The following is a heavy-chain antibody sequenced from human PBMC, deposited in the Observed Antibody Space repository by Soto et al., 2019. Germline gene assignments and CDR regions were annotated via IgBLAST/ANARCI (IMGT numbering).Heavy chain of an antibody. D-gene: IGHD3-10*01. Sequence: QVQLQESGPGLVKPSETLSLTCTVSGGSISSYYWSWIRQPPGKGLEWIGYIYYSGSTNYNPSLRSRGTISVDTSKNQFSLKLSSVTAADTAVYYCARLDDYGSGSYYYYYYMDVWGKGTTVTVSS. CDR1: GGSISSYY. CDR3: ARLDDYGSGSYYYYYYMDV. V-gene: IGHV4-59*08. J-gene: IGHJ6*03. CDR2: IYYSGST.